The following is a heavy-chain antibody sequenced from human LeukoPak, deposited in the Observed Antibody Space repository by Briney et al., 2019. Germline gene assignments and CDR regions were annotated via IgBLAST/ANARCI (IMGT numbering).Heavy chain of an antibody. J-gene: IGHJ4*02. CDR2: ISYDGSNK. Sequence: GRSLRLSCAASGFTFSSYGMPWVRQAPGKGLEWVAVISYDGSNKYYADSVKGRFTISRDNSKNTLYLQMNSLRAEDTAVYYCAKAVGDYAPDYWGQGTLVNVSS. V-gene: IGHV3-30*18. D-gene: IGHD3-16*01. CDR1: GFTFSSYG. CDR3: AKAVGDYAPDY.